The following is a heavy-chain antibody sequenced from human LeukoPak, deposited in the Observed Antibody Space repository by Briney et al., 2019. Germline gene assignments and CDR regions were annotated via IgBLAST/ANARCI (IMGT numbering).Heavy chain of an antibody. V-gene: IGHV4-59*01. CDR1: GGSIINYY. J-gene: IGHJ5*02. CDR2: IYYGVTT. D-gene: IGHD2/OR15-2a*01. CDR3: ASGYQIVS. Sequence: SETLSLTCTVSGGSIINYYCSWLRQPPGKGLEWTGYIYYGVTTDYTPSLTSRVTISVDTSTNQFSLTVRSVTAADTAVYYWASGYQIVSWGQGTLVSVSS.